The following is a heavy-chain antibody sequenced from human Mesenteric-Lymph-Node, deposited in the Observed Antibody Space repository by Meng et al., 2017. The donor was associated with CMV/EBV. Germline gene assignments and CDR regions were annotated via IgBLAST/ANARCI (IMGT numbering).Heavy chain of an antibody. CDR1: SGSIRSGAYY. D-gene: IGHD4-17*01. CDR2: IYYSGST. CDR3: ARDHGDYFDY. V-gene: IGHV4-31*03. J-gene: IGHJ4*02. Sequence: LPCTASSGSIRSGAYYWGWIRQHPGKGLEWIGYIYYSGSTYYNPSLKSRVTISVDTSKNQFSLKLSSVTAADTAVYYCARDHGDYFDYWGQGTLVTSPQ.